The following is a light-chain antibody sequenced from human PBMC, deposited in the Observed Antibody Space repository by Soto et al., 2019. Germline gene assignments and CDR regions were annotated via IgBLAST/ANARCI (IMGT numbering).Light chain of an antibody. J-gene: IGKJ1*01. Sequence: EILLTQSPGTLSLSPGERATLSCRASQSVSSYLAWYQQKPGQAPRLLIYGASSRATGIPDRFSGSGSGTDFTLTIDRLESEDFAVYFCQQYGDLPWTFGQGTKVDIK. V-gene: IGKV3-20*01. CDR3: QQYGDLPWT. CDR2: GAS. CDR1: QSVSSY.